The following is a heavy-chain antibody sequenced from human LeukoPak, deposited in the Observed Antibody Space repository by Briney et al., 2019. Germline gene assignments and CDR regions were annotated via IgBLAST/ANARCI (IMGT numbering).Heavy chain of an antibody. J-gene: IGHJ6*03. Sequence: SETLSLTCSVSVFSISSNYFWGWIRQPAGKGLEWIGHICTSGSTNYNPSLKSRVTMSVDTSNNEFPLKLNSVTAADTAVYYCARTYDSPGYYSPDYYYMDVWGKGTTVTISS. D-gene: IGHD3-22*01. CDR1: VFSISSNYF. CDR2: ICTSGST. CDR3: ARTYDSPGYYSPDYYYMDV. V-gene: IGHV4-4*07.